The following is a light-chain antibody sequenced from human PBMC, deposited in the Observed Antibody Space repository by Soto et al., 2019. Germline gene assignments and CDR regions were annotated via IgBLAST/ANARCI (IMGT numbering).Light chain of an antibody. CDR2: GAS. CDR3: QQYGSSPLS. CDR1: QGVSSY. J-gene: IGKJ3*01. V-gene: IGKV3-20*01. Sequence: EIVLTQSPGTLSLSPGERATLSCRASQGVSSYLAWYQQKPGLAPRLLIYGASSRATGIPDRFSGSGSGTDFTLTISRLEPEDFAVYYCQQYGSSPLSFGPGTKVDIK.